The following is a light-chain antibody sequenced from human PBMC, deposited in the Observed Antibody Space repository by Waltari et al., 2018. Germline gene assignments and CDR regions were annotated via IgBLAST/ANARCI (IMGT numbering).Light chain of an antibody. CDR1: QVFSTY. Sequence: VIWMTQSPSLLSASPGDRVTITCRMSQVFSTYLAWYQQKPGRAPDLLIYGASILHSGVPSRFSGSGSGTDFTLTISSLQSEDVATYYCQHYYNFPWTFGQGTKVEIK. CDR2: GAS. CDR3: QHYYNFPWT. J-gene: IGKJ1*01. V-gene: IGKV1D-8*03.